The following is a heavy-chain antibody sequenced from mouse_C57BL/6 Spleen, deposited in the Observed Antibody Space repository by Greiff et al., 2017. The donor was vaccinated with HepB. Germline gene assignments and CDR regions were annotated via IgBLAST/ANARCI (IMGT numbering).Heavy chain of an antibody. CDR2: IYPGDGDT. Sequence: QVQLQQSGPELVKPGASVKISCKASGYAFSSSWMNWVKQRPGKGLEWIGRIYPGDGDTNYNGKFKGKATLTADKSSSTAYMQLSSLTSEDSAVYFCAPNWDAEFAYWGQGTLVTVSA. J-gene: IGHJ3*01. D-gene: IGHD4-1*01. CDR3: APNWDAEFAY. CDR1: GYAFSSSW. V-gene: IGHV1-82*01.